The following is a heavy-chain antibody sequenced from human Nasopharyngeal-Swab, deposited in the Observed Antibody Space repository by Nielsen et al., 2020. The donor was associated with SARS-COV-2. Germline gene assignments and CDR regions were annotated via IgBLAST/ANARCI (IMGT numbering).Heavy chain of an antibody. CDR2: ISYDGSNK. J-gene: IGHJ4*02. Sequence: GESLKISCAASGFTFSSYAMHWVRQAPGKGLEWVAVISYDGSNKYYADSVKGRFTISRDNSKNTLYLQMNSLRAEDTAVYYCARGRIGCGGGCPDAEIDYWGQGTLVTVSS. CDR3: ARGRIGCGGGCPDAEIDY. V-gene: IGHV3-30-3*01. D-gene: IGHD2-21*02. CDR1: GFTFSSYA.